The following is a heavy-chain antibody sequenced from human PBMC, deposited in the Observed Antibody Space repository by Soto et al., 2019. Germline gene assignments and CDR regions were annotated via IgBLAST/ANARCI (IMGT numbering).Heavy chain of an antibody. V-gene: IGHV4-59*01. CDR1: GGSISSYY. D-gene: IGHD2-2*02. CDR3: AREIVVVVPAAIGYWFDP. CDR2: IYYSGST. J-gene: IGHJ5*02. Sequence: SETLSLTCTVSGGSISSYYWSWIRQPPGKGLEWIGYIYYSGSTNYNPSLKSRVTISVDTSKNQFSLKLSSVTAADTAVYYCAREIVVVVPAAIGYWFDPWGQGTLVTVPQ.